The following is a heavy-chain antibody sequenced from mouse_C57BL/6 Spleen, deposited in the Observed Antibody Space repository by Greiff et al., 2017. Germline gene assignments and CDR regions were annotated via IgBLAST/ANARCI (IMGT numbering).Heavy chain of an antibody. CDR1: GYAFSSSW. CDR3: AREGAVVPSFAY. J-gene: IGHJ3*01. V-gene: IGHV1-82*01. CDR2: ISPGDGDT. D-gene: IGHD1-1*01. Sequence: QVQLKESGPELVKPGASVKISCKASGYAFSSSWMNWVKQRPGKGLEWIGRISPGDGDTNYNGKFKGKATLTADKSSSTAYMQLSSLTSEDSAVYFCAREGAVVPSFAYWGQGTLVTVSA.